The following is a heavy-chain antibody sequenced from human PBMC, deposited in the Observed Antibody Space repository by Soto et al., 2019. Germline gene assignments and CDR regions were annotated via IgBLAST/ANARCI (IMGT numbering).Heavy chain of an antibody. D-gene: IGHD3-10*01. J-gene: IGHJ4*02. CDR3: SRGLGSGDY. CDR2: INPNGGST. V-gene: IGHV1-46*03. CDR1: GYTFTSYY. Sequence: QVQLVQSGAEVKKPGSSVTVSCRASGYTFTSYYIHWVRQAPGQGLEWMAIINPNGGSTNYAQRFQGRVTVTRDTSTSIVYMELSSLRSEDTAVYYCSRGLGSGDYWGQGTLVTVSS.